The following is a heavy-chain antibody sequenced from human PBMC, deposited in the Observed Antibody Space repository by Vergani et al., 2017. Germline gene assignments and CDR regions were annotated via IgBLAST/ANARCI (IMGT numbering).Heavy chain of an antibody. J-gene: IGHJ3*01. CDR1: GFTFNNYN. Sequence: EVQLVESGGGLVKPGGSLRLSCAASGFTFNNYNMNWVRQAPGKGLDWVSSISSSGNYIYYADSVKGRFTISRDNAKNSLYLDMSSLRAEDTAVYYCVRDVRVSRTWGQGTLVAVSS. CDR2: ISSSGNYI. CDR3: VRDVRVSRT. V-gene: IGHV3-21*01.